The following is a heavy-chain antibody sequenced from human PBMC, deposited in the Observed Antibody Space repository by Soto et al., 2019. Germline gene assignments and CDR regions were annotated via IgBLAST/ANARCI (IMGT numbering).Heavy chain of an antibody. CDR2: IYYSGST. CDR1: GGSISSGGYY. V-gene: IGHV4-31*03. Sequence: QVQLQESGPGLVKPSQTLSLTCTVSGGSISSGGYYWSWIRQHPGKGLEWIGYIYYSGSTYYNPYLKSRVTISVDKAKNQFSLKLSSVTAGDTAVYYCARAGFGELSGVDPWGQGTLVTVSS. J-gene: IGHJ5*02. CDR3: ARAGFGELSGVDP. D-gene: IGHD3-10*01.